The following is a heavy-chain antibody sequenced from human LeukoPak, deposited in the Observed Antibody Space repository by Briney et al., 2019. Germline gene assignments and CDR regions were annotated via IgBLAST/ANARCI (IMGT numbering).Heavy chain of an antibody. D-gene: IGHD6-13*01. Sequence: GRSLRLSCAASGFTFDDYAMHWVRQAPGKGLEWVSGISWSSGSIVYADSVKGRFTISRDNAKNSLYLQMNSLRAEDTALYYCTTDGGYTFDYWGQGTLVTVSS. V-gene: IGHV3-9*01. J-gene: IGHJ4*02. CDR1: GFTFDDYA. CDR2: ISWSSGSI. CDR3: TTDGGYTFDY.